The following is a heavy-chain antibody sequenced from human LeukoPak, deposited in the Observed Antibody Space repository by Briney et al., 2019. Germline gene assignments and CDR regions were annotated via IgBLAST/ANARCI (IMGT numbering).Heavy chain of an antibody. CDR1: GFTFSSYA. CDR3: AKLWGSSWYYFDY. CDR2: ISGSGGST. Sequence: GGSLRLSCAASGFTFSSYAMSWVRQAPGKGLEWVSAISGSGGSTYYADPVKGRFTISRDNSKNTLYLQMNSLRAEDTAVYYCAKLWGSSWYYFDYWGQGTLVTVSS. D-gene: IGHD6-13*01. V-gene: IGHV3-23*01. J-gene: IGHJ4*02.